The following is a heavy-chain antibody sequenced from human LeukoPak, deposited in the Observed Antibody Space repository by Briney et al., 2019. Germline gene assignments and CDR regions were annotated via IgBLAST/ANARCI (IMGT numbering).Heavy chain of an antibody. CDR3: ARGGSSWPD. D-gene: IGHD6-13*01. CDR1: GFTFSSYS. CDR2: ISSSSSTI. J-gene: IGHJ4*02. V-gene: IGHV3-48*01. Sequence: PGGSLRLSCAASGFTFSSYSMNWVRQAPGKGLEWVSYISSSSSTIYYADSVKGRFTISRDNAKNSLYLQMNSLRAEDTAVYYCARGGSSWPDWGQGTLVTVSS.